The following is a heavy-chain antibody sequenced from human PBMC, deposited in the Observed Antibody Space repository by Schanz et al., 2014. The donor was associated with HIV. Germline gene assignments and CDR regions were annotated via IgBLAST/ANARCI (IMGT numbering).Heavy chain of an antibody. CDR2: LIPIFDTT. CDR1: GGTFSSSA. J-gene: IGHJ4*02. Sequence: QVQLVQSGAEVKKPGSSVKVSCKASGGTFSSSAISWVRQAPGQALEWMGGLIPIFDTTNYAQKFQGRVTITADKSTSTVYMDLSSLRSEDTAVYYCARTYTGDWSTGADWGQGTLVTVSS. V-gene: IGHV1-69*06. CDR3: ARTYTGDWSTGAD. D-gene: IGHD2-21*02.